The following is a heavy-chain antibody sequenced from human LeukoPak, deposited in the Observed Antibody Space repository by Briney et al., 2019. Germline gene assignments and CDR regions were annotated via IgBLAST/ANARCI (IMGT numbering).Heavy chain of an antibody. CDR1: GFTFDDYA. CDR2: ISWNSGSI. Sequence: GGSLRLSCAASGFTFDDYAMHWVRHAPGKGLEWVSGISWNSGSIGYADSVKGRFTISRDNAKNSLYLQMNSLRAEDTALYYCAKVESVAGNYYFDYWGQGTLVTVSS. J-gene: IGHJ4*02. D-gene: IGHD6-19*01. CDR3: AKVESVAGNYYFDY. V-gene: IGHV3-9*01.